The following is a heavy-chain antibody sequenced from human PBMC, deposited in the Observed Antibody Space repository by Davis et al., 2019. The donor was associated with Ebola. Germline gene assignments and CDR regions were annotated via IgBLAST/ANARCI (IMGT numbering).Heavy chain of an antibody. CDR1: GFTFSRNA. V-gene: IGHV3-23*01. CDR3: AKGDGYNYDNWFDP. D-gene: IGHD5-24*01. J-gene: IGHJ5*02. Sequence: GGSLRLSCAASGFTFSRNAMSWVRQAPGKGLEWVSGISGSGDNTYFADSVKGRFTISRDNSKSTLYLQMNSLRVEDTAIYYCAKGDGYNYDNWFDPWGQGTLVTVSS. CDR2: ISGSGDNT.